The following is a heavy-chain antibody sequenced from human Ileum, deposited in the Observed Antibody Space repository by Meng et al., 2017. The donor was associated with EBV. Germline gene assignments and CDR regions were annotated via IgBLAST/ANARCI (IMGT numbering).Heavy chain of an antibody. J-gene: IGHJ4*02. D-gene: IGHD3-22*01. CDR1: VSPTRTSVVS. CDR3: AHTKHSSGYYYHDY. V-gene: IGHV2-5*01. CDR2: IYWNDDK. Sequence: QNTSITPAPTLGEPTKTINLARSSAVSPTRTSVVSVGGFRQPPGKALEWLAVIYWNDDKGNSPSLKSRLTITKDTSKNQVVLTMTNMDPVDTATYYCAHTKHSSGYYYHDYWGQGTLVTVSS.